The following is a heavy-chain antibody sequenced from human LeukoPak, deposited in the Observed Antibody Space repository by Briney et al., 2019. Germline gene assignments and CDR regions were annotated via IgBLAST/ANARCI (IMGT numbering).Heavy chain of an antibody. J-gene: IGHJ6*02. Sequence: SETLSLTCTVSGGSISSGDYYWSWIRQPPGKGLEWIGHIYYSGSTYYNPSLKSRVTISVDTSKNQFSLKLSSVTAADTAVYYCARGSAFPFPYSSGWYWYYYGMDVWGQGTTVTVSS. CDR1: GGSISSGDYY. D-gene: IGHD6-19*01. CDR2: IYYSGST. V-gene: IGHV4-30-4*01. CDR3: ARGSAFPFPYSSGWYWYYYGMDV.